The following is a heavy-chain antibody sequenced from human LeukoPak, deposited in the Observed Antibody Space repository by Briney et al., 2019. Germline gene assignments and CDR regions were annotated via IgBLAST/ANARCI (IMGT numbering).Heavy chain of an antibody. V-gene: IGHV4-34*01. CDR3: ARVCGLWFGECGFGI. CDR1: GGSFSGYY. Sequence: SETLSLTCAVYGGSFSGYYWSWIRQPPGKGLEWIGEINHSGSTNYNPSLKSRVTISVDTSKNQFSLKLSSVTAADTAVYYCARVCGLWFGECGFGIRGQGTMVTVSS. CDR2: INHSGST. D-gene: IGHD3-10*01. J-gene: IGHJ3*02.